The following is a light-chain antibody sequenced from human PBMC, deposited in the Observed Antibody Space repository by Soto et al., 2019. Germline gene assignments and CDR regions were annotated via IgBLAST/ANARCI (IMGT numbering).Light chain of an antibody. V-gene: IGKV1-39*01. CDR3: QQSYSTPPT. CDR2: AAS. CDR1: QSISSY. Sequence: DIQMTQSPSSLSASVGDRVTTTCRASQSISSYLNWYQLKPGKAPNLLIYAASSLQGGVPSRFSGSGSGTDFTLTISSLQPEDFATYYCQQSYSTPPTFGQGTNLEIK. J-gene: IGKJ2*01.